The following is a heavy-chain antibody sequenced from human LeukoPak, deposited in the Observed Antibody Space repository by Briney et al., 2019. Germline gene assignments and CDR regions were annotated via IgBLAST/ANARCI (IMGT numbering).Heavy chain of an antibody. V-gene: IGHV4-39*07. J-gene: IGHJ5*02. CDR3: ARRAYYYGSGSYYGKRGNWFDP. Sequence: SETLSLTCTVSAGSISSSSYYWGWIRQPPGKGLEWIGSIYYSESTYYNPSLKSRVTISVDTSKNQFSLKLSSVTAADTAVYYCARRAYYYGSGSYYGKRGNWFDPWGQGTLVTVSS. CDR1: AGSISSSSYY. D-gene: IGHD3-10*01. CDR2: IYYSEST.